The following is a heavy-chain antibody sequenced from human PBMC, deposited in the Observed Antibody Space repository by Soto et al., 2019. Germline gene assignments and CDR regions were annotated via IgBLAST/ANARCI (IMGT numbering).Heavy chain of an antibody. CDR3: AKEGGV. V-gene: IGHV3-23*01. CDR2: FSGSGGSK. J-gene: IGHJ4*02. D-gene: IGHD3-16*01. Sequence: PGGSLILSCSASRFTLSRYVMTCFRQAQGKGLEWVSGFSGSGGSKYYADSVTGRFTISRDNSKNTLDLHMNSLTSEDRAVSAFAKEGGVWSQGALV. CDR1: RFTLSRYV.